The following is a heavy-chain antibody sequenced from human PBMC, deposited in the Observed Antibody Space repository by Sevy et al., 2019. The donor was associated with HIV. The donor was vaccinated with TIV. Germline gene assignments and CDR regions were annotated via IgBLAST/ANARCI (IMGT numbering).Heavy chain of an antibody. V-gene: IGHV3-30-3*01. D-gene: IGHD5-12*01. J-gene: IGHJ4*02. CDR2: ISYDGSNK. CDR3: ASWGGYSGL. CDR1: GFTFSSYA. Sequence: GGSLRLSYAASGFTFSSYAMHWVRQAPGKGLEWVAVISYDGSNKYYADSVKGRFTISRDNSKNTLYLQMNSLRAEDTAVYYCASWGGYSGLWGQGTLVTVSS.